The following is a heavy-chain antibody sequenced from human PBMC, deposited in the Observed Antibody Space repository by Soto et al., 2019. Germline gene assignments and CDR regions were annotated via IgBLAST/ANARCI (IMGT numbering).Heavy chain of an antibody. CDR2: IKQDGSEK. D-gene: IGHD6-13*01. Sequence: GGSLRLSCAASGFTFSSYWMSWVRQAPGKGLEWVANIKQDGSEKYYVDSVKGRFTISRDNAKNSLYLQMNSLRAGDTAVYYCARGPTINKQLEGGADEWNDAFDIWGQGTMVTVSS. J-gene: IGHJ3*02. CDR3: ARGPTINKQLEGGADEWNDAFDI. CDR1: GFTFSSYW. V-gene: IGHV3-7*01.